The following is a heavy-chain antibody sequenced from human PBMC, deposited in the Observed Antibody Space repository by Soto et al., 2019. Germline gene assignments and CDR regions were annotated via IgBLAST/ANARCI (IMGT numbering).Heavy chain of an antibody. D-gene: IGHD3-3*01. CDR2: LVVGSGNT. CDR3: AAVPVLRFVKWLPAYFDY. CDR1: GFMFTSSA. Sequence: SVKVSCKTSGFMFTSSAVQWVRQARGQRLEWIGWLVVGSGNTHYAQNFQERVTLTRDMSTGTAYMELSSLRSEDTAVYYCAAVPVLRFVKWLPAYFDYWGQGTLVTVSS. V-gene: IGHV1-58*01. J-gene: IGHJ4*02.